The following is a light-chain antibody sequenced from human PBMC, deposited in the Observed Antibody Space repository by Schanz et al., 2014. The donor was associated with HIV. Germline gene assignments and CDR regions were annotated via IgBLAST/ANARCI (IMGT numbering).Light chain of an antibody. CDR1: QDISSW. CDR3: QQANSFPHT. V-gene: IGKV1-12*01. Sequence: DIQMTQSPSSVSASVGDRVTITCRASQDISSWLAWYQQRPGKAPKVLIYAAFTLLSGVPSRFSGSGSGTDFTLTISSLQPEDIATYHCQQANSFPHTFGGGTKVEI. J-gene: IGKJ4*01. CDR2: AAF.